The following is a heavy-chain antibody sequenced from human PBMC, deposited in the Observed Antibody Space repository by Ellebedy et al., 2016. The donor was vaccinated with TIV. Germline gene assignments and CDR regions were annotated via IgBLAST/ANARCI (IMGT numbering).Heavy chain of an antibody. J-gene: IGHJ4*02. CDR2: ISGSGGST. V-gene: IGHV3-23*01. CDR3: AKALYGGNF. Sequence: GESLKISXAASGFTFSSYAMSWVRQAPGKGLEWVSTISGSGGSTYYADSVKGRFTISRDNSKNTLYLQMNSLRAEDTAVYYCAKALYGGNFWGQGTLVTVSS. D-gene: IGHD4-23*01. CDR1: GFTFSSYA.